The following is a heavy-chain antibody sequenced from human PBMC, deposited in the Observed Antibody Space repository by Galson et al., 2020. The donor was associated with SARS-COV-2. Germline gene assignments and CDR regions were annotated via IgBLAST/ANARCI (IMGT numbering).Heavy chain of an antibody. V-gene: IGHV6-1*01. D-gene: IGHD6-13*01. CDR2: TYYRSQWST. CDR1: GDNDSSNSAA. Sequence: SETLSLTCAISGDNDSSNSAAWNWIRQSPSRGLEWLDRTYYRSQWSTDYAVSVKSRIPINPDTSKNQFSLQLNAVTPEDTAIYYCAGRVAGAGSLHIWGQGTMVIVSS. CDR3: AGRVAGAGSLHI. J-gene: IGHJ3*02.